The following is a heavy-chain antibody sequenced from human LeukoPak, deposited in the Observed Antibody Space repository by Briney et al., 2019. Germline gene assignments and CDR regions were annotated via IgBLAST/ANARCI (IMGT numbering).Heavy chain of an antibody. Sequence: GGSLRLSCAVSGFTFRDAAMTWARQAPGKGLEWVSLISSSGNNAYYADSVKGRFTISRDNSKNTPSLQMNSLRVEDTAIYYCAKDIQLSTWGLGTMVTVSS. V-gene: IGHV3-23*01. CDR3: AKDIQLST. D-gene: IGHD5-24*01. CDR1: GFTFRDAA. J-gene: IGHJ3*01. CDR2: ISSSGNNA.